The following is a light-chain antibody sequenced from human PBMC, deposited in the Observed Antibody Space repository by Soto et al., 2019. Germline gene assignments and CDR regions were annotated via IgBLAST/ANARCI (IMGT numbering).Light chain of an antibody. J-gene: IGLJ3*02. Sequence: QSVLTQPPSVSGAPGQRVTIYCTGSSSNIGAGYDVHWYQQLPGTATKLLIYGNSNRPSGVPDRFSGSKSGTSASLAITGLQAEDEADYYCQSYDSSLSGWVFGGGTKLTVL. V-gene: IGLV1-40*01. CDR3: QSYDSSLSGWV. CDR1: SSNIGAGYD. CDR2: GNS.